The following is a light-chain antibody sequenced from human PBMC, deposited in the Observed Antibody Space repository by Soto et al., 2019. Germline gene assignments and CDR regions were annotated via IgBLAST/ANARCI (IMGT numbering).Light chain of an antibody. CDR1: QGISSA. V-gene: IGKV1-13*02. CDR3: QQFNSALT. Sequence: AIQLTQSPSSLSASVGDRVTITCRASQGISSALAWYQQKPGKAPKLLIYDASSLESGVPSRFSGSGSGTDFTLTISSLQPEDFATYYCQQFNSALTFGGGTKVDI. J-gene: IGKJ4*01. CDR2: DAS.